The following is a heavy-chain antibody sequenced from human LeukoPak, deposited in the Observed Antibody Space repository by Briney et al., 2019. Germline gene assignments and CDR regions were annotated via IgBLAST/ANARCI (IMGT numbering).Heavy chain of an antibody. CDR3: AKAQGRVQLERRGLLLDL. Sequence: GGSLRLSCAASGFTFSSYAMSWVRQAPGKGLEWVSAISGSGGSTYYADSVKGRFTISRDNSKNTLYLQMNSLRAEDTAVYYCAKAQGRVQLERRGLLLDLWGRDTLVTVSS. V-gene: IGHV3-23*01. D-gene: IGHD1-1*01. J-gene: IGHJ2*01. CDR1: GFTFSSYA. CDR2: ISGSGGST.